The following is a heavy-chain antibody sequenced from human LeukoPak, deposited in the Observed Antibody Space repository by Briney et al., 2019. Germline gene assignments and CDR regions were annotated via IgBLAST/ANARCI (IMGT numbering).Heavy chain of an antibody. Sequence: GASVKVSCKASGYSFTDYYIHWVRQAPGQGLEWMGWINPNSGGTNYAQKFQGRVTMTRDTSISTAYMELSRLRSDDTAVYYCAKGSLLWFGEPTGYFDYWGQGTLVTVSS. CDR2: INPNSGGT. D-gene: IGHD3-10*01. CDR1: GYSFTDYY. CDR3: AKGSLLWFGEPTGYFDY. V-gene: IGHV1-2*02. J-gene: IGHJ4*02.